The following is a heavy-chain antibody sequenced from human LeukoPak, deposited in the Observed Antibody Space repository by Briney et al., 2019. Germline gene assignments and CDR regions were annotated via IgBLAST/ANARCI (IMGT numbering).Heavy chain of an antibody. D-gene: IGHD1-26*01. Sequence: GGSLRLSCEASGFTFSSYAIRWVRQAPGTGLEWVSSIPGSGGATYYADSVRGRFSISRDSSKNTVYLQMNSLRDEDAAVYYCAKDKGELYFDSWGQGALVAVSS. CDR3: AKDKGELYFDS. V-gene: IGHV3-23*01. CDR1: GFTFSSYA. J-gene: IGHJ4*02. CDR2: IPGSGGAT.